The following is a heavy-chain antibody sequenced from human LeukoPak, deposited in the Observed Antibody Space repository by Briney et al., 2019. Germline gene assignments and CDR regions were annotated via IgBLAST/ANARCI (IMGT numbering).Heavy chain of an antibody. J-gene: IGHJ4*02. D-gene: IGHD3-3*02. CDR2: IYYSGST. V-gene: IGHV4-59*01. CDR3: ARVDGQTISY. Sequence: PSETLSLTCTVSGGSISSYYWSWIRQPPGKGLEWIGYIYYSGSTNYNPSLKSRVTISVDTSKNQFSLKLSSVTAADTAVYYCARVDGQTISYWGQGTLVTVSS. CDR1: GGSISSYY.